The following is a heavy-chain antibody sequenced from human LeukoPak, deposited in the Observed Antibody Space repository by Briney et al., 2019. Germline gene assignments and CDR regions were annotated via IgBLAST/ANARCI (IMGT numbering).Heavy chain of an antibody. D-gene: IGHD1-26*01. J-gene: IGHJ4*02. CDR2: ISGSGGST. CDR3: AKRAQNSGSQGFDY. Sequence: GGSLRLSCAASGFPFSSYAMSWVGQAPGKGLDGVSAISGSGGSTYYADSVKGRFTISRDNSKNTLYLQMNSLRAEDTAVYYCAKRAQNSGSQGFDYWGQGTLVTVSS. V-gene: IGHV3-23*01. CDR1: GFPFSSYA.